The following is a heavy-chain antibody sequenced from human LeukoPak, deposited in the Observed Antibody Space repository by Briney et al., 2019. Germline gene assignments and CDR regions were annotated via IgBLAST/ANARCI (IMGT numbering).Heavy chain of an antibody. J-gene: IGHJ4*02. CDR2: IYHSGST. CDR1: GYSIGSGYY. CDR3: ARDTLWAIQ. Sequence: SETLSPTCTDSGYSIGSGYYWGWIRQPPGKGLEWIGSIYHSGSTYYNPSLKSRVTISVDTSKNQFSLKLSSVTAADTAVYYCARDTLWAIQWGQGTLVTVSS. V-gene: IGHV4-38-2*02. D-gene: IGHD3-10*01.